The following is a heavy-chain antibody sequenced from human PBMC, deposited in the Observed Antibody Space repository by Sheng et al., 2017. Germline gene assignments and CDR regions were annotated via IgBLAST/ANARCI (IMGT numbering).Heavy chain of an antibody. CDR3: ARGAGGASYFFQMDV. J-gene: IGHJ6*03. Sequence: QVLLVQSGAEVKKPGSSVQVSCKPFGGTFNYYAFSWLRQVPGQGPEWMGGTVPTLPCSKSAQKFHXRLTITADKSTGTVYLHLTSLTSDDTAIYYCARGAGGASYFFQMDVWGKGTTVVVSS. D-gene: IGHD1-26*01. CDR2: TVPTLPCS. V-gene: IGHV1-69*04. CDR1: GGTFNYYA.